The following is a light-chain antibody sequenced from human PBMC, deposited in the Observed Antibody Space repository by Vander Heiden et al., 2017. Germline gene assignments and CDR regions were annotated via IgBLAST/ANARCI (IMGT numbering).Light chain of an antibody. Sequence: DIVMTQSPDSLAVSLGERATINCKSSQNILYSSNNKNFLAWYQRKPGQPPKLLISWASTRESGVPDRFSGSGSQTDFTLTISSLLAEDVAVYYCQQYYTTPWTFGQGTKVEI. V-gene: IGKV4-1*01. J-gene: IGKJ1*01. CDR3: QQYYTTPWT. CDR2: WAS. CDR1: QNILYSSNNKNF.